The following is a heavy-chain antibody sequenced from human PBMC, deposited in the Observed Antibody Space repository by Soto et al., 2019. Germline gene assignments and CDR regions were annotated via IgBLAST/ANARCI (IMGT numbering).Heavy chain of an antibody. V-gene: IGHV1-18*01. CDR1: GYSFTNSG. J-gene: IGHJ4*02. CDR2: NSPYNGNT. CDR3: ATSGARRSYYRVGN. Sequence: XSVKVTCKPSGYSFTNSGIAWSLQRPGKGLEWMGWNSPYNGNTNYAEKIQGRGTMTTDTSTRTAYMELSSLTSDDTAVYYCATSGARRSYYRVGNRGQGTLVNVSS. D-gene: IGHD3-10*01.